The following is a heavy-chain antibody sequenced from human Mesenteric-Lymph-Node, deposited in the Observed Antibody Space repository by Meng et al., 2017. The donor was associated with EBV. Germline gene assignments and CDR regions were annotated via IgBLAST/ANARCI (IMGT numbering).Heavy chain of an antibody. CDR3: AHRTSNCFDP. Sequence: HIPCKKSVPPLVKPTPTLTLTCTFSGFSLSTSGVGVGWIRQPPGKALEWLALIYWDDDKRYSPSLKTRLTITKDTSENQVVLTMTNMDPVDAATYYCAHRTSNCFDPWGQGTLVTVSS. CDR1: GFSLSTSGVG. V-gene: IGHV2-5*02. CDR2: IYWDDDK. J-gene: IGHJ5*02.